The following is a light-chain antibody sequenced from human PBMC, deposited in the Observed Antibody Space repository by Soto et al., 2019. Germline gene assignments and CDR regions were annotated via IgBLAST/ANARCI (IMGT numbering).Light chain of an antibody. CDR2: EVN. V-gene: IGLV2-23*02. J-gene: IGLJ1*01. CDR1: NSDIENYNL. Sequence: QSVQTQPASVSGSPGQSITISCNGTNSDIENYNLVSWYQQHPGKAPKLNIYEVNKRPSGVSSRFSGSKSGNTASLTIFGLQAEDEADYYCYSYAGGDTYYVFGTGTKVTVL. CDR3: YSYAGGDTYYV.